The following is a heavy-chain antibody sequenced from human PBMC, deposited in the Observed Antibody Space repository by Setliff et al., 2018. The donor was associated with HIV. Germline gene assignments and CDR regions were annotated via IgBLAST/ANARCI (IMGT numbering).Heavy chain of an antibody. CDR2: ISIGGTTI. D-gene: IGHD6-19*01. Sequence: PGGSLRLSCAASGFTLNDYHMNWVRQAPGKGLEWVSYISIGGTTIYHADSVKARFTISRDNSKNTLYLQMNSLRAEDTAVYYCARDRVRYSSGWYYFDYWGQGTLVTVSS. J-gene: IGHJ4*02. V-gene: IGHV3-48*01. CDR1: GFTLNDYH. CDR3: ARDRVRYSSGWYYFDY.